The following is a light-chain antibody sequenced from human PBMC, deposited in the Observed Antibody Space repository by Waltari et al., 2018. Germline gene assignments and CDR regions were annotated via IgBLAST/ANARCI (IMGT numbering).Light chain of an antibody. J-gene: IGKJ4*01. CDR3: QQANSFPPGVT. CDR1: PNIGNW. CDR2: AAS. Sequence: DIPMTQSPYSVSASVGERVSLTCRARPNIGNWLAWYQHKPGKAPKLLIYAASKLQSGVPSRFGGHGLRTDFTLTIDSLQPEDFATYYCQQANSFPPGVTFGGGTKVE. V-gene: IGKV1D-12*01.